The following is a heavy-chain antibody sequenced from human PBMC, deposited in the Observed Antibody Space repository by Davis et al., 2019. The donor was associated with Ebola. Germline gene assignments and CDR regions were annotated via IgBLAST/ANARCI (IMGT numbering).Heavy chain of an antibody. V-gene: IGHV3-30-3*01. J-gene: IGHJ1*01. CDR3: ARDSSPQWLVLGYFQH. CDR1: GFTFSSYA. Sequence: PGGSLRLSCSASGFTFSSYAMHWVRQAPGKGLEWVAVISYDGSNKYYADSVKGRFTISRDNSKNTLYLQINSLRAEDTAVYYCARDSSPQWLVLGYFQHWGQGTLVTVSS. D-gene: IGHD6-19*01. CDR2: ISYDGSNK.